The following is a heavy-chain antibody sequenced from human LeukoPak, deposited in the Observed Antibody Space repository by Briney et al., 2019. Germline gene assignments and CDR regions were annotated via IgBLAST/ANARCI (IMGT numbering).Heavy chain of an antibody. CDR1: GFTFSSYA. CDR2: ITASGGSA. V-gene: IGHV3-23*01. J-gene: IGHJ4*02. Sequence: PGESLRLSCAASGFTFSSYAMSWVRRAPGKGLEWVSGITASGGSASYADSVKGRFTISRDNPGNTLFMEMHSLRAEDTAFYYCAIMHPSYDGRGYSVQRGQGTLVTVSS. D-gene: IGHD3-22*01. CDR3: AIMHPSYDGRGYSVQ.